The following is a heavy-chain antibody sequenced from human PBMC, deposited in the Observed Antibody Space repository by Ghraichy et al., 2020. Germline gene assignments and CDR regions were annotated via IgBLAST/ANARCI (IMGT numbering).Heavy chain of an antibody. CDR1: GFIFSNFA. V-gene: IGHV3-23*01. CDR3: AKEKWELHPNGGLDP. D-gene: IGHD1-7*01. J-gene: IGHJ5*02. Sequence: GGSLRLSCAGSGFIFSNFAMNWVRQAPGKGLEWVSSIGGSGDNTYYAQSVKGRFTISRDNSKDTLYLQLKNVRADDTALYFCAKEKWELHPNGGLDPWGQGSLGIVSS. CDR2: IGGSGDNT.